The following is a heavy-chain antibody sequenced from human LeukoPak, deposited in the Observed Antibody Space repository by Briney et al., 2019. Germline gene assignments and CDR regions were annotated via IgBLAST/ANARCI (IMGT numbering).Heavy chain of an antibody. J-gene: IGHJ5*02. CDR1: GYTFTSYY. Sequence: ASVKVSCKASGYTFTSYYLNWVRQATGQGLEWMGWINPNIGDTDYAQKFQGRVTFTRNTAISTVYMELSSLRSDDTAVYYCARDQRYCSSTSCNSVNWFDPWGQGTLVTVSS. V-gene: IGHV1-8*03. CDR2: INPNIGDT. D-gene: IGHD2-2*02. CDR3: ARDQRYCSSTSCNSVNWFDP.